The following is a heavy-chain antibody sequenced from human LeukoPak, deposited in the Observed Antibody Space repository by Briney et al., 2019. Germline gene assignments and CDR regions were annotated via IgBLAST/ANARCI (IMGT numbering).Heavy chain of an antibody. CDR2: INPHSGET. D-gene: IGHD3-10*01. V-gene: IGHV1-2*02. CDR1: GYIFTGFY. J-gene: IGHJ4*02. Sequence: ASVKASCKTSGYIFTGFYLHWVRQAPGHGFEWMGWINPHSGETNYAQTFQGRVTMTRDTSINTAYMELSSLRYDDTAVCFCARDFDYSRGPLDYWGQGALVTVSS. CDR3: ARDFDYSRGPLDY.